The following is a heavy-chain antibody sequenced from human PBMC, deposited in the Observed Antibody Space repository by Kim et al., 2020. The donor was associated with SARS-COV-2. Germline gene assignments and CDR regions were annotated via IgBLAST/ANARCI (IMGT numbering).Heavy chain of an antibody. CDR1: GFTFSDYY. V-gene: IGHV3-11*03. CDR2: ISSSSSYT. Sequence: GGSLRLSCAASGFTFSDYYMSWIRQAPGKGLEWVSYISSSSSYTNYADSVKGRFTISRDNAKNSLYLQMNSLRAEDTAVYYCATRDPRIAAAGHDAFDIWGQGTMVTVSS. CDR3: ATRDPRIAAAGHDAFDI. J-gene: IGHJ3*02. D-gene: IGHD6-13*01.